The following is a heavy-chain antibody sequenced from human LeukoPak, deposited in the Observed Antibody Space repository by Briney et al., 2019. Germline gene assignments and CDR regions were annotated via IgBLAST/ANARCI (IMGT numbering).Heavy chain of an antibody. Sequence: PGGSLRLSRAVSGFTVSSSYMSWVRQAPGKGLEWVSVIYSGGSTYYADSVKGRFTISRDNSKNTPYLQMNSMRAEDTAVYYCRIWYNRIRYYYDYRGQGTLVTVSS. J-gene: IGHJ4*02. CDR3: RIWYNRIRYYYDY. D-gene: IGHD1-1*01. CDR2: IYSGGST. V-gene: IGHV3-66*01. CDR1: GFTVSSSY.